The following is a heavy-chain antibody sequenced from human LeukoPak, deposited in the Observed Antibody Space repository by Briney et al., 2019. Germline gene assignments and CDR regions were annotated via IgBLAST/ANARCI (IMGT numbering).Heavy chain of an antibody. CDR1: GGSISSGSYY. Sequence: SETLSLTCTVSGGSISSGSYYWSWIRQPAGKGLEWIGRIYTSGSTNYNPSLKSRVTISVDTPKNQFSLKLSSVTAADTAVYYCALWFGELSDAFDIWGQGTMVTVSS. CDR2: IYTSGST. CDR3: ALWFGELSDAFDI. D-gene: IGHD3-10*01. V-gene: IGHV4-61*02. J-gene: IGHJ3*02.